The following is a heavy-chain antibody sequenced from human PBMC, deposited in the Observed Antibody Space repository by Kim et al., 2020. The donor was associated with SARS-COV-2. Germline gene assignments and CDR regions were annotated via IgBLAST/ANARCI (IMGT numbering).Heavy chain of an antibody. Sequence: GGSLRLSCAASGFTFNNYGLHWVRQSPGTGLEWVAVISYDGSMNYVGDSFKGRFTVSRDNSEKTLYLQMNSLRVEDSAVYYCARGNDFSSGHEYYFDNWG. D-gene: IGHD3-3*01. J-gene: IGHJ4*01. V-gene: IGHV3-30*03. CDR2: ISYDGSMN. CDR3: ARGNDFSSGHEYYFDN. CDR1: GFTFNNYG.